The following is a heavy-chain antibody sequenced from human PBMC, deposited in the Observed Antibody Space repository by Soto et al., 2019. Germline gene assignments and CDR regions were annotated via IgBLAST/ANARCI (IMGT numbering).Heavy chain of an antibody. J-gene: IGHJ5*02. V-gene: IGHV2-5*02. D-gene: IGHD4-17*01. CDR2: IYWDDDK. CDR1: GFSLSTSGVG. Sequence: QITLKESGPTLVKPTQTLTLTCTLSGFSLSTSGVGVAWLRQPPGKALEWLALIYWDDDKRYIPSLKSRLTVTTDTSKNQVVITMTNMHPVDTCTYFCAHRAPGVVGEPPRNWFNPGGQGTLVTVSS. CDR3: AHRAPGVVGEPPRNWFNP.